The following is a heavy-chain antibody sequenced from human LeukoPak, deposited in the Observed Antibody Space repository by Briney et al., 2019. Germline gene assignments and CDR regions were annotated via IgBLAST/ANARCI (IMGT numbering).Heavy chain of an antibody. CDR1: AFSLSNYW. Sequence: GGSLRLSCVASAFSLSNYWMHWVSQAPGKGLVWVSRIKSDGSNTNYAASVDGRFTISRDNAKNTLYLQMNSLRAEDTAVYHCTRRSAAKGSFDIWGQGTMVTVSS. CDR2: IKSDGSNT. J-gene: IGHJ3*02. CDR3: TRRSAAKGSFDI. V-gene: IGHV3-74*01. D-gene: IGHD2-2*01.